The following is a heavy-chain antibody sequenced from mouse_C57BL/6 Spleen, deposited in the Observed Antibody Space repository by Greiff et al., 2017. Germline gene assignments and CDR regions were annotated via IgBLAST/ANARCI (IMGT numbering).Heavy chain of an antibody. V-gene: IGHV1-80*01. D-gene: IGHD2-12*01. Sequence: QVQLQQSGAELVKPGASVKISCKASGYAFSSYWMNWVKPRPGKGLAWIGQLYPGAGDTNYNGKFKGKATLTADKSSSTAYMQLSSLTSEDAAVYFCARVYDEGHYAMDYWGQGTSVTVSS. CDR3: ARVYDEGHYAMDY. CDR1: GYAFSSYW. J-gene: IGHJ4*01. CDR2: LYPGAGDT.